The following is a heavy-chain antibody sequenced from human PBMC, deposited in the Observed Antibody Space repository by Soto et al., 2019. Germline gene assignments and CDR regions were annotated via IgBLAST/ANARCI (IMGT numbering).Heavy chain of an antibody. D-gene: IGHD6-25*01. CDR3: ARLVGNSGFDH. CDR1: GASVSSNAAV. CDR2: TYYRSIWQT. J-gene: IGHJ4*02. V-gene: IGHV6-1*01. Sequence: QVPLQQSGPGLVKPSQTLSLTCAISGASVSSNAAVWNWIRQSPSRGLEWLGRTYYRSIWQTEYAVSVKGRMTITPDASKNQFSLQLNSLTPEDTAMYYCARLVGNSGFDHWGQGTRVTVSS.